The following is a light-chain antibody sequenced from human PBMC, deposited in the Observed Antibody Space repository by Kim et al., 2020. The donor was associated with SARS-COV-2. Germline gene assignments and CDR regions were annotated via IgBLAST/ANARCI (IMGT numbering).Light chain of an antibody. Sequence: ATVGDRVTIACRASQSISSYLNWYQQKPGKAPKLLIYAASSLQSGVPSRFSGSGSGTDFTLTISSLQPEDFATYYCQQSYSTPRTFGGGTKVDIK. J-gene: IGKJ4*01. CDR2: AAS. CDR3: QQSYSTPRT. V-gene: IGKV1-39*01. CDR1: QSISSY.